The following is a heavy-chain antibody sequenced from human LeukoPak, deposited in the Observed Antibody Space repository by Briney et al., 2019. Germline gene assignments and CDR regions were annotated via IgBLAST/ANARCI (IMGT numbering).Heavy chain of an antibody. CDR1: RFTFSSFE. CDR2: ISSSGSTI. D-gene: IGHD3-10*01. CDR3: ARDRGFGQADV. J-gene: IGHJ6*04. Sequence: GGSLRLSCAASRFTFSSFEMNWVRQAPGKGLEWVSFISSSGSTIYYADSVKGRFTISRDNAKNSLYLQMNSLRAEDTAVYYCARDRGFGQADVWGKGTTVTVSS. V-gene: IGHV3-48*03.